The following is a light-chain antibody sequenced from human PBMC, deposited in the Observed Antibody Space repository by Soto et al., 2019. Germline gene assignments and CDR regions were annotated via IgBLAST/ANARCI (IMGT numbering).Light chain of an antibody. J-gene: IGKJ1*01. CDR3: QQYHNWPA. CDR1: QSFRGL. Sequence: EVVLTQSPVTLSLSPGERATLSCRASQSFRGLLAWYQQKPGKAPRLLIYDAYNRATGIPPRFSGSGSGTDFTLTISSLEPEDSAVYYCQQYHNWPAFGQGTKVEIK. CDR2: DAY. V-gene: IGKV3-11*01.